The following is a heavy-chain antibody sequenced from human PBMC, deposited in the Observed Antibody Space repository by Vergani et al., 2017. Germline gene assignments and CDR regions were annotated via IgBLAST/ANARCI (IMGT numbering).Heavy chain of an antibody. CDR3: ASGPHYDSSGSLGY. J-gene: IGHJ4*02. CDR1: GGSISSYY. Sequence: QVQLQESGPGLVKPSETLSLTCTVSGGSISSYYWSWIRQPPGKGLEWIEYIYYSGSTNYNPSLKSRVTISVDTSKNQFSLKLSSVTAADTAVYYCASGPHYDSSGSLGYWGQGTLVTVSS. D-gene: IGHD3-22*01. CDR2: IYYSGST. V-gene: IGHV4-59*01.